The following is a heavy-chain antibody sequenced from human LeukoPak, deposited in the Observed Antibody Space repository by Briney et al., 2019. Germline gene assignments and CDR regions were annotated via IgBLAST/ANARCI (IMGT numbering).Heavy chain of an antibody. CDR1: GFTFSSYA. V-gene: IGHV3-23*01. CDR2: ISGSGGST. J-gene: IGHJ3*02. Sequence: GGSLRLSCAASGFTFSSYAMSWVRQAPGKGLEWVSAISGSGGSTYYADSVKGRFTISRDNAKNSLYLQMNSLRAEDTAVYYCARDRGTAMVTSSAFDIWGQGTMVTVSS. D-gene: IGHD5-18*01. CDR3: ARDRGTAMVTSSAFDI.